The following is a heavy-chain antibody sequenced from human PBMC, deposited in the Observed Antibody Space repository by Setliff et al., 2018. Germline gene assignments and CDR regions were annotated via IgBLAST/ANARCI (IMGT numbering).Heavy chain of an antibody. CDR1: GYTFTAYY. D-gene: IGHD3-10*01. V-gene: IGHV1-46*01. CDR2: MHPSGVGT. CDR3: AFEYGTSKRFDP. J-gene: IGHJ5*02. Sequence: ASVKVSCKTSGYTFTAYYIHWVRQAPGQELEWMGIMHPSGVGTSGPQKFQGRVTMTRDTSTSTVYMVLNNLRSEDTALYYCAFEYGTSKRFDPWGQGTLVTVSS.